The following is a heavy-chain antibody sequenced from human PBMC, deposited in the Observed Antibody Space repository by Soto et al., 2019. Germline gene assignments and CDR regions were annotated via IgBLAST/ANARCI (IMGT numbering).Heavy chain of an antibody. CDR1: GFTFRSYW. CDR2: IKQDGSEN. J-gene: IGHJ3*02. D-gene: IGHD3-22*01. Sequence: SGGSLRLSCAASGFTFRSYWMSWVRQAPGKGLEWVANIKQDGSENYYVDSVKGRFTISRDNAKNSLYLEMNSLRAEDTALYYCAKDLSGYYDSSGYYLDKAFDIWGQGTMVTVSS. V-gene: IGHV3-7*01. CDR3: AKDLSGYYDSSGYYLDKAFDI.